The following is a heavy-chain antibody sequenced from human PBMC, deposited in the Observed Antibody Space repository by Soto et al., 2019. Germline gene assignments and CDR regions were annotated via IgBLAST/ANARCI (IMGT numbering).Heavy chain of an antibody. CDR2: IYYSGST. CDR3: ARRRKAANSLDY. J-gene: IGHJ4*02. Sequence: SETLSLTCTVSGGSISSGGYYWSWIRQHPGKGLEWIGYIYYSGSTYYNPSLKSRVTISVDTSKNQFSLKLSSVTAADTAVYYCARRRKAANSLDYWGQGTLVTVSS. V-gene: IGHV4-30-4*08. CDR1: GGSISSGGYY. D-gene: IGHD2-15*01.